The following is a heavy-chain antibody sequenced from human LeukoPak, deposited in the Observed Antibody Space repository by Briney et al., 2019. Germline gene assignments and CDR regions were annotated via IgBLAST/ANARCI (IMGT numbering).Heavy chain of an antibody. V-gene: IGHV3-33*01. CDR2: IWYDGSNK. Sequence: PGGSLRLSCAASGFTFSSYGMHWVRQAPGKGLEWVAVIWYDGSNKYYADSVKGRFTISRDNAKNSLYLQMNSLRAEDTAVYYCARVDDSSEAFDIWGQGTMVTVSS. CDR3: ARVDDSSEAFDI. J-gene: IGHJ3*02. CDR1: GFTFSSYG. D-gene: IGHD3-22*01.